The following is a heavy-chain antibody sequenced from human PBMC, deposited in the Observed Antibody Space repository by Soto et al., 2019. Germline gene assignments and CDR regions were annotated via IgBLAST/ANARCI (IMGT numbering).Heavy chain of an antibody. CDR1: GFTFSSFS. CDR2: ISYDGSTK. Sequence: QVQLVESGGGVVQPGGSLRLSCVASGFTFSSFSLHWVRQAPGKGLEWLALISYDGSTKYNADSVKGRFTISTENSNNTLYLQLSSLRPDATAVYYCARTTAVAGTPEFDYWGQGALVSVSS. V-gene: IGHV3-30-3*01. J-gene: IGHJ4*02. CDR3: ARTTAVAGTPEFDY. D-gene: IGHD6-19*01.